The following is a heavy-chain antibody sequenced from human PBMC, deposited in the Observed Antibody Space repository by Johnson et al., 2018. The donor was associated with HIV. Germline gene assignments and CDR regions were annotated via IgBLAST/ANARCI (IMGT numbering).Heavy chain of an antibody. CDR3: ARSKDGSGVSCPDGFDS. Sequence: QVQLVESGGGVVQPGRSLRLSCAAFGFTFSSYGIHWVRQAPGKGLEWVAVIWYDGINKYYADSVKGRFTVSRDNAKNSLYLQMNSLRAEDTAVYYCARSKDGSGVSCPDGFDSWGQGTMVIVSS. V-gene: IGHV3-33*01. D-gene: IGHD3-22*01. CDR2: IWYDGINK. J-gene: IGHJ3*02. CDR1: GFTFSSYG.